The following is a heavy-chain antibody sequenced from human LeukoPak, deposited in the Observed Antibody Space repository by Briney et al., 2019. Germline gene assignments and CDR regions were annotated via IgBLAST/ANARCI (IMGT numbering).Heavy chain of an antibody. V-gene: IGHV1-46*01. Sequence: ASVKVSCKASGGTFSSYAISWVRQAPGQGLEWMGIINPSGGSTSYAQKFQGRVTMTRDMSTSTVYMELSSLRSEDTAVYYCARMFAEYFQHWGQGTLVTVSS. D-gene: IGHD3-10*02. CDR2: INPSGGST. CDR3: ARMFAEYFQH. J-gene: IGHJ1*01. CDR1: GGTFSSYA.